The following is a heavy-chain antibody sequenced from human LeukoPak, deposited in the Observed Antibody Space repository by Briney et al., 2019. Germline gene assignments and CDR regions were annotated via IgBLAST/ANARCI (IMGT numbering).Heavy chain of an antibody. D-gene: IGHD6-13*01. V-gene: IGHV5-51*01. Sequence: GESLKISCKGSGYSFTSYWIGWVRQMPGKGLEWMGIIYPGDSDTRYSPSFQGQVTISADKSISTAYLQWSSLKASDTAMYYCARGGQQLDPTEYFQHWGQGTLVTVSS. J-gene: IGHJ1*01. CDR3: ARGGQQLDPTEYFQH. CDR1: GYSFTSYW. CDR2: IYPGDSDT.